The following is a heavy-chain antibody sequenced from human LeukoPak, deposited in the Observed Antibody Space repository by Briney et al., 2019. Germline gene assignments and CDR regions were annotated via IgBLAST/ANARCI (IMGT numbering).Heavy chain of an antibody. CDR2: IASDGSST. V-gene: IGHV3-74*01. CDR1: GFSFISVW. CDR3: ARGRPHGNDY. Sequence: GGSLRLSCVGSGFSFISVWLNWVRQAPGKGLVWVSRIASDGSSTTYADSVKGRFSISRDNAKNTLYLQTNSLRVEDTAVYYCARGRPHGNDYWGQGTLVTVSS. D-gene: IGHD4-23*01. J-gene: IGHJ4*02.